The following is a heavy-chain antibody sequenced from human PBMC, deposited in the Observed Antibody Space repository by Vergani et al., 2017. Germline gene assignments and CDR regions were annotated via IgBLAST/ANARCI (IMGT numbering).Heavy chain of an antibody. CDR3: AREWGPYSSSMDG. Sequence: QVQLQESGPGLVTPSETLSLTCTVSGGSISSYYWCWIRQPPGKGLEWIGYIYYSGSNNYNPSLKSRVTLSVDTAKNQFSLKLRSVTAADTAVYYCAREWGPYSSSMDGWGKGTTVTVSS. CDR2: IYYSGSN. D-gene: IGHD6-6*01. J-gene: IGHJ6*04. CDR1: GGSISSYY. V-gene: IGHV4-59*01.